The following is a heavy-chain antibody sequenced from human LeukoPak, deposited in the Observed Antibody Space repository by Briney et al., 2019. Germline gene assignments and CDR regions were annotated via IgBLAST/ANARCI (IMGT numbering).Heavy chain of an antibody. CDR2: ISYDVSNK. CDR1: GFTFSSYA. V-gene: IGHV3-30*18. J-gene: IGHJ4*02. Sequence: GGSLRLSCAVSGFTFSSYAMHWVRQAPGKGLEWVALISYDVSNKYYADSVKGRFTISRDNSKNTLYLQMNSLRAEDTAVYYCAKDLKWDLTDGFDYWGQGTLVTVSS. D-gene: IGHD1-26*01. CDR3: AKDLKWDLTDGFDY.